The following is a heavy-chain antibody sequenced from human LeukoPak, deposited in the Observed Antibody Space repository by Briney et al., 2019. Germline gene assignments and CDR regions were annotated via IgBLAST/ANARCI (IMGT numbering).Heavy chain of an antibody. CDR2: ISGDGDST. CDR1: GFTFDDYA. Sequence: GGSLRLSCAASGFTFDDYAIHWVPQAPGKGLEWVSLISGDGDSTYYADSVKGRFTISRDNSKNSLYLQMNSLRTEDTALYYCAKDLIEINYGGNSHSSYWGQGTLVTVSS. J-gene: IGHJ4*02. CDR3: AKDLIEINYGGNSHSSY. D-gene: IGHD4-23*01. V-gene: IGHV3-43*02.